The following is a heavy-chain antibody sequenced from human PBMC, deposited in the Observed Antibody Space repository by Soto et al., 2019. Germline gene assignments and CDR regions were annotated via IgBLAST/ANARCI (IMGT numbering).Heavy chain of an antibody. V-gene: IGHV3-23*01. CDR3: AKDYRGYSYVPLFDY. D-gene: IGHD5-18*01. CDR2: ISGSGGST. Sequence: PGGSLRLSCAASGFTFSSYAMSWVRQAPGKGLEWVSAISGSGGSTYYADSVKGRFTISRDNSKNTLYLQMNSLRAEDTAVYYCAKDYRGYSYVPLFDYWGQGTLVTVSS. J-gene: IGHJ4*02. CDR1: GFTFSSYA.